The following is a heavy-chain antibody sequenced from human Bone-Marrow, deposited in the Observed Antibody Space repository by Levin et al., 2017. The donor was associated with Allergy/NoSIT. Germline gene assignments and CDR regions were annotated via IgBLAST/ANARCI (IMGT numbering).Heavy chain of an antibody. CDR2: IRGSSSVI. CDR1: GFSFSDYP. CDR3: VRDHDWAFDY. Sequence: GESLKISCAASGFSFSDYPMNWVRQGPGKGLEWVSHIRGSSSVIDYADSVKGRFTVSRDNAKNSLYLQMNSLRVEDTAVYYCVRDHDWAFDYWGRGTLVTVSS. V-gene: IGHV3-21*01. D-gene: IGHD3-9*01. J-gene: IGHJ4*02.